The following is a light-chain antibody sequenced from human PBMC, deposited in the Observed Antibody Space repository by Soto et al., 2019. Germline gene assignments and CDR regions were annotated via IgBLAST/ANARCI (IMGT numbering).Light chain of an antibody. V-gene: IGLV1-40*01. CDR1: SSNFGSGYD. CDR2: DNA. CDR3: QSYDSSLSRRV. J-gene: IGLJ2*01. Sequence: QSVLTQPPSVSGAPGQRVTISCTGSSSNFGSGYDVHWYQQLPGTAPKLLIYDNANRPSGVPDRFSGSKSGTSASLAITGLRAEDEADYYCQSYDSSLSRRVFGGGTKLTVL.